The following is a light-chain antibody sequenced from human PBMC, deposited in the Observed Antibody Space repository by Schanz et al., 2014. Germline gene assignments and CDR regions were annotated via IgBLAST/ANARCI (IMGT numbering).Light chain of an antibody. CDR3: QQYYGIPLT. CDR2: WAS. V-gene: IGKV4-1*01. Sequence: DIVMTQSPDSLAVSLGERATINCKSSQSILYTSDSRDYLAWYQHKPGQPPKLLIYWASTRESGVPDRFSGSGSGTDFTLTISSLQTEDVAVYYCQQYYGIPLTFGGGTKVEIK. CDR1: QSILYTSDSRDY. J-gene: IGKJ4*01.